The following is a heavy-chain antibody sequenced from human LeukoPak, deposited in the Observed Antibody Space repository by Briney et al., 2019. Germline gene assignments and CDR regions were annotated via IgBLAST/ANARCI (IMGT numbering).Heavy chain of an antibody. D-gene: IGHD3-22*01. Sequence: PSETLSLTCTVSGYSISSGYYWGWIRQPPGKGLEWIGSIYHSGSTYYNPSLKSRVTISVDTSKNQFSLKLSSVTAADTAVYYCARAPYYYDSGGYYFDYWGQGTLVTVSS. V-gene: IGHV4-38-2*02. CDR3: ARAPYYYDSGGYYFDY. CDR2: IYHSGST. CDR1: GYSISSGYY. J-gene: IGHJ4*02.